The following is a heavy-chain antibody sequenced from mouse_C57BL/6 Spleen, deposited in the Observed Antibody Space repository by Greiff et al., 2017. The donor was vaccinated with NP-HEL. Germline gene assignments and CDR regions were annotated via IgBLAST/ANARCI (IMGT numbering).Heavy chain of an antibody. CDR2: IYPGDGDT. V-gene: IGHV1-80*01. CDR3: ANKLGRGAMDY. D-gene: IGHD4-1*01. Sequence: VKLVESGAELVKPGASVKISCKASGYAFSSYWMNWVKQRPGKGLEWIGQIYPGDGDTNYNGKFKGKATLTADKSSSTAYMQLSSLTSEDSAVYFCANKLGRGAMDYWGQGTSVTVSS. J-gene: IGHJ4*01. CDR1: GYAFSSYW.